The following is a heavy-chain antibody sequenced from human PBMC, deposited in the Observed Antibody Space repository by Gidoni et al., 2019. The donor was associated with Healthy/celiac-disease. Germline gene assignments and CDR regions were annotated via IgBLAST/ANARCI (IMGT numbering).Heavy chain of an antibody. V-gene: IGHV3-64*01. Sequence: EVQLVESGGGLVQPGGSLRLSCAASGFTFSSYAMHWVRQAPGKGLEYVSAISSNGGSTYYANSVKGRFTISRDNSKNTLYLQMGSLRAEDMAVYYCAGDPDYYDSSGYYLEYWGQGTLVTVSS. CDR3: AGDPDYYDSSGYYLEY. J-gene: IGHJ4*02. D-gene: IGHD3-22*01. CDR1: GFTFSSYA. CDR2: ISSNGGST.